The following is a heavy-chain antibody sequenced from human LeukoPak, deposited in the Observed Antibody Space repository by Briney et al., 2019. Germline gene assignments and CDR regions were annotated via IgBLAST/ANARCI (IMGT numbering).Heavy chain of an antibody. D-gene: IGHD2-15*01. CDR3: AKVAVVVAATGWFDP. V-gene: IGHV3-30*18. CDR2: ISYDGSNK. J-gene: IGHJ5*02. CDR1: GFTFSSYG. Sequence: PGGSLRLSCAASGFTFSSYGMLWVRQAPGKGLEWVAVISYDGSNKYYADSVKGRFTISRDNSKNTLYLQMNSLRAEDTAVYYCAKVAVVVAATGWFDPWGQGTLVTVSS.